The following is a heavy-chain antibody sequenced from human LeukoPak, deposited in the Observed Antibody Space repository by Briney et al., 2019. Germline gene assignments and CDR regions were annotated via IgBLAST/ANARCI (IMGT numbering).Heavy chain of an antibody. D-gene: IGHD5-24*01. V-gene: IGHV4-30-2*01. CDR1: GGSISSGGYS. CDR3: ARANRDGYYYGMDV. CDR2: IYHSGST. Sequence: SQTLSLTCAVSGGSISSGGYSWSWIRQPPGKGLEWIGYIYHSGSTYYNPSLKSRVTISVDRSKNQFSLKLSSVTAADTAVYYRARANRDGYYYGMDVWGQGTTVTVSS. J-gene: IGHJ6*02.